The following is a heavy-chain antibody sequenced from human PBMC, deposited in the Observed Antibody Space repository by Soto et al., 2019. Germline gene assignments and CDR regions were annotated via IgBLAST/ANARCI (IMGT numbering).Heavy chain of an antibody. CDR3: AGHPSLPYYYDSSGYIDY. D-gene: IGHD3-22*01. V-gene: IGHV5-51*01. CDR2: IYPGDSDT. CDR1: GYSFTSYW. J-gene: IGHJ4*02. Sequence: GESLKISCKGSGYSFTSYWIGWVRQMPGKGLEWMGIIYPGDSDTRYSPSFQGQVTISADKSISTAYLQWSSLKASDTAMYYCAGHPSLPYYYDSSGYIDYWGQGTLVTVSS.